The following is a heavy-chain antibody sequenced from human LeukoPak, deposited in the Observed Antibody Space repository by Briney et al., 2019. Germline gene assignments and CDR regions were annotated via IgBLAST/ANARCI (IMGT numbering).Heavy chain of an antibody. J-gene: IGHJ6*02. Sequence: PGGSLRLSYAASGFTFSSYSMNWVRQAPGKGLEWVSSISSSSSYIYYADSVKGRFTISRDNAKNSLYLQMNSLRAEDTAVYYCARDSRGDFDYYYYGMDVWGQGTTVTVSS. D-gene: IGHD2-21*02. CDR1: GFTFSSYS. CDR2: ISSSSSYI. CDR3: ARDSRGDFDYYYYGMDV. V-gene: IGHV3-21*01.